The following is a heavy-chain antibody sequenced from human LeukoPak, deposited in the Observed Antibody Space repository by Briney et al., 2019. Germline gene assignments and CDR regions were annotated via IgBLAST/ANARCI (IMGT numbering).Heavy chain of an antibody. V-gene: IGHV3-74*01. CDR1: GFTFSAYW. J-gene: IGHJ4*02. CDR2: IHTDGSTT. CDR3: ARSPHDY. Sequence: GRSLRLSCEASGFTFSAYWMHWVRQAPGKGLVWVSRIHTDGSTTSYADSVKGRFTISRDNAKNTLYLQMNSLRAGDTAVYFCARSPHDYWGQGTLVTVSS.